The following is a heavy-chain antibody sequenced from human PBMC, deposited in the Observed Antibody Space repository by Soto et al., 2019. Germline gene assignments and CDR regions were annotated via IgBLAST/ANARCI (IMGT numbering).Heavy chain of an antibody. V-gene: IGHV3-23*01. CDR1: GFTFSSYA. D-gene: IGHD2-2*01. J-gene: IGHJ4*02. Sequence: GGSLRLSCAASGFTFSSYAMSWVRQAPGKGLEWVSAISGSGGSTYYADSVKGRFTISRDNSKNTLYLQMNSLRAEDTAVYYCAKDSGVVVQAAMQANQFDYWGQGTLVTVSS. CDR3: AKDSGVVVQAAMQANQFDY. CDR2: ISGSGGST.